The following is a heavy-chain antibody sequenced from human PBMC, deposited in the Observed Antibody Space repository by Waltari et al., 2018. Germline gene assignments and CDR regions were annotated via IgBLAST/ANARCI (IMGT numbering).Heavy chain of an antibody. CDR1: GFAFSAYW. D-gene: IGHD6-19*01. V-gene: IGHV3-74*01. Sequence: EVQLVESGGGLVQPGWSLRLSCAASGFAFSAYWMHWVRQVPGKGLLWVSHINSDGSDASYADSVKGRFTISRDNAKNTLYLEMSSLRAEDTTVYYCAFSRGWSSPFGAYDTWGQGTMVSVSS. CDR3: AFSRGWSSPFGAYDT. J-gene: IGHJ3*01. CDR2: INSDGSDA.